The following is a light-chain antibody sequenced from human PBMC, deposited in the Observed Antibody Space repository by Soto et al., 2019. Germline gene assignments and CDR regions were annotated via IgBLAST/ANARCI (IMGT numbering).Light chain of an antibody. CDR3: QQCSNWL. V-gene: IGKV1-9*01. J-gene: IGKJ4*01. CDR2: AAS. Sequence: DIRMNQSPATLSAYEGDRITITCRASQGISSYLAWYQQKPVKAPKLLIYAASTLQSVVPSRFSGSGSGTEFTLTISSLQSEDFAVYHCQQCSNWLFGGGTKVDIK. CDR1: QGISSY.